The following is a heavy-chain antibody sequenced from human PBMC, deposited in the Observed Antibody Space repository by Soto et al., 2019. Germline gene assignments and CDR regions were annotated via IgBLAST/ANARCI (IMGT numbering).Heavy chain of an antibody. CDR3: ARGRFCSSTSCYMDWFDP. CDR1: GDSISSDY. CDR2: IYYSGST. D-gene: IGHD2-2*02. V-gene: IGHV4-59*01. Sequence: SETLSLTCKVSGDSISSDYWSWIRQPPGKGLEFIGYIYYSGSTYYNASLRSRVTISVDTSKTQFSLKLSSVTAADTAVYYCARGRFCSSTSCYMDWFDPWGQGTLVTVSS. J-gene: IGHJ5*02.